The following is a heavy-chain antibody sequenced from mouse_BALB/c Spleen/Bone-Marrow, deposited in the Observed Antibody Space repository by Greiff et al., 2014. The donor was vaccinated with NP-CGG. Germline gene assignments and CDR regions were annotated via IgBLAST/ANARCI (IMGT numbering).Heavy chain of an antibody. CDR1: GFTFSSYV. CDR3: TRDQFITTATRAMDY. J-gene: IGHJ4*01. V-gene: IGHV5-9-4*01. Sequence: VQLKESGRGLVKPGGSLKLSCAASGFTFSSYVMSWVRQSPEKRLEWVAEISSGGRYTYYPDTVTGRFTISRDNAKNTLYLEMSSLRSEDTAMYYCTRDQFITTATRAMDYWGQGTSVTVSS. D-gene: IGHD1-2*01. CDR2: ISSGGRYT.